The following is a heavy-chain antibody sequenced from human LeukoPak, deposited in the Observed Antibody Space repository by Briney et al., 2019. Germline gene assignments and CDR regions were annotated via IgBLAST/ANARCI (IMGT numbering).Heavy chain of an antibody. J-gene: IGHJ5*02. V-gene: IGHV1-2*02. Sequence: ASVKVSCKASGYTFTGYYMHWVRRAPGQGLEWMGWINPNSGGTNYAQKFQGRVTMTRDTSISTAYMELSRLRSDDTAVYYCARAVGYDSSGYWSWFDPWGQGTLVTVSS. CDR2: INPNSGGT. D-gene: IGHD3-22*01. CDR3: ARAVGYDSSGYWSWFDP. CDR1: GYTFTGYY.